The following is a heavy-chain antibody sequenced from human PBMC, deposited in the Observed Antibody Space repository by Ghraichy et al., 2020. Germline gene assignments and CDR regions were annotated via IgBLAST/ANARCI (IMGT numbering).Heavy chain of an antibody. CDR1: GFTFSSYA. D-gene: IGHD4-11*01. CDR2: ISGSGGST. Sequence: GGSLRLPCAASGFTFSSYAMRWVRQAPGKGLEWVSAISGSGGSTYYADSVKGRFTISRDNSKNTLYLQMNSLRAEDTAVYYCAKAVTHTSFYGMDVWGQGTTVTVSS. V-gene: IGHV3-23*01. J-gene: IGHJ6*02. CDR3: AKAVTHTSFYGMDV.